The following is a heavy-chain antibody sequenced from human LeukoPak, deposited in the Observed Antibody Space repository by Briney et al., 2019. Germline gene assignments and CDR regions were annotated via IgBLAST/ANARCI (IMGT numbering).Heavy chain of an antibody. CDR1: GFTFSTYG. J-gene: IGHJ5*02. V-gene: IGHV3-33*01. CDR2: LCYDGSNE. Sequence: SGGSLRLSCAASGFTFSTYGMHWVRQAPGKGLEWVAVLCYDGSNEFYADSVKGRFTISSDNSKNTLYLQMNSVRAEDTAVYYCARDQASIVALPAHDWFDPWGQGTLVTVSS. CDR3: ARDQASIVALPAHDWFDP. D-gene: IGHD2-2*01.